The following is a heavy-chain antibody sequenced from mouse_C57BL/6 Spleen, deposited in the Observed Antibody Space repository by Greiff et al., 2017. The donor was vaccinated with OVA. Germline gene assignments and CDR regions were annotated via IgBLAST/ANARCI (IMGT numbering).Heavy chain of an antibody. CDR2: ISDGGSYT. D-gene: IGHD1-1*01. CDR1: GFTFSSYA. J-gene: IGHJ1*03. CDR3: ARDEGITTVVRYWYFDV. Sequence: EVMLVESGGGLVKPGGSLKLSCAASGFTFSSYAMSWVRQTPEKRLEWVATISDGGSYTYYPDNVKGRFTISRDNAKNNLYLQMSHLKSEDTAMYYCARDEGITTVVRYWYFDVWGTGTTVTVSS. V-gene: IGHV5-4*01.